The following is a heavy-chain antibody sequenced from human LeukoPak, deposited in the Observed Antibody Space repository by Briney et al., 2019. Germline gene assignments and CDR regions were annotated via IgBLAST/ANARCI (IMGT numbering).Heavy chain of an antibody. CDR1: GFTFSSYE. CDR2: ISSSGSTI. J-gene: IGHJ4*02. D-gene: IGHD2-15*01. CDR3: ARDSYCSGGSCYSYYFDY. Sequence: GGSLRLSCAASGFTFSSYEMNWVRQAPGKGLEWVSYISSSGSTIYYADSVKGRFTISRDNAKNSLYLQMNSLRAEDTAVYYCARDSYCSGGSCYSYYFDYWGQGTLITVSS. V-gene: IGHV3-48*03.